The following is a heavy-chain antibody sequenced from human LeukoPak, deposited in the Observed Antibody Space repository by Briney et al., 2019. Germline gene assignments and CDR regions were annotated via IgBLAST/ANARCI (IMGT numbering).Heavy chain of an antibody. J-gene: IGHJ6*02. D-gene: IGHD4-23*01. CDR2: INYSGST. Sequence: SETLSLTCTVSGGSISSGGYYWSWIRQHPEKGLEWIGYINYSGSTYYNPSPRSRVTISLDTSKNHFSLKLSSVTAADTAVYYCARELGGFHLWGQGTTVTVSS. CDR3: ARELGGFHL. CDR1: GGSISSGGYY. V-gene: IGHV4-31*03.